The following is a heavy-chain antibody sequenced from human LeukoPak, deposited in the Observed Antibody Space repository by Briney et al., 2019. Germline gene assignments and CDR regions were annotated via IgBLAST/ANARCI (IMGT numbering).Heavy chain of an antibody. V-gene: IGHV3-48*03. Sequence: PGGSLRLSCEASGFIFSNYEMNWIRQAPGKGLECVSFIDSSGTSIYYADSVKGRFTISRDNAKNSLFLQMNSLRVEDTAIYYCARAPTASDYWGQGPLVTVSS. J-gene: IGHJ4*02. CDR3: ARAPTASDY. CDR2: IDSSGTSI. CDR1: GFIFSNYE.